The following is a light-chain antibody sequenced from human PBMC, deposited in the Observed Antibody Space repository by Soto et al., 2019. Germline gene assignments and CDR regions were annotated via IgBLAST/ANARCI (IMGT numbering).Light chain of an antibody. CDR3: CSYAGSNTCRV. Sequence: QSALTQPASVSGSPGQSITISCTGTSSDVGSYNLVSWYQQHPGKATKLMIYEVTKRPSGVSNRFSGSKSGNTASLTISGLQAEDEADYDCCSYAGSNTCRVFGGGTKLTVL. CDR2: EVT. CDR1: SSDVGSYNL. V-gene: IGLV2-23*02. J-gene: IGLJ3*02.